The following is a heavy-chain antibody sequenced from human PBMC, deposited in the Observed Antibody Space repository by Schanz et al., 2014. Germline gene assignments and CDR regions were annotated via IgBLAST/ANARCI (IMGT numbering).Heavy chain of an antibody. J-gene: IGHJ4*02. V-gene: IGHV7-4-1*02. CDR3: ARGRPSTSWFYFDY. Sequence: QVQLVQSGPEVKKPGASVRVSCQASGYTFVGYYIHWLRQAPGQGLEWMGWINTNNGDPTYAQGFTGRFVFSLDTSVSTAYLQINSLKAEDTAVYYCARGRPSTSWFYFDYWGQGTLVTVSS. CDR1: GYTFVGYY. CDR2: INTNNGDP. D-gene: IGHD6-13*01.